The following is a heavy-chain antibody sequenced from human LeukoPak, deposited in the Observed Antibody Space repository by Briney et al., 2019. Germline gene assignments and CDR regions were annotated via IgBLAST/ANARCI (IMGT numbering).Heavy chain of an antibody. Sequence: PSETLSLTCTVSGGSISSYYWSWIRQPPGKGLEWIGYIYYSGSTNYNPSLKSRVTISVDTSKNQFSLKLSSVTAADTAVYYCARGNFGHSILFYYYYMDVWGKGTTVTVSS. J-gene: IGHJ6*03. CDR1: GGSISSYY. CDR3: ARGNFGHSILFYYYYMDV. D-gene: IGHD3-10*01. CDR2: IYYSGST. V-gene: IGHV4-59*12.